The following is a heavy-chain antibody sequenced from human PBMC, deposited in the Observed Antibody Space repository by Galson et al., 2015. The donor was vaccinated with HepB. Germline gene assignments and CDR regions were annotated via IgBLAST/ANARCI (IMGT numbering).Heavy chain of an antibody. Sequence: SVRVSCKASGGTFSSDSITWVRQAPGQGLEWMGGIIPIFGTANYAHKVQGRVTITADESTSTAYMELSSHRSEDTAVYSCARGFYGSGSYRYYFYYWGQGTLVTVSS. CDR1: GGTFSSDS. CDR2: IIPIFGTA. J-gene: IGHJ4*02. D-gene: IGHD3-10*01. CDR3: ARGFYGSGSYRYYFYY. V-gene: IGHV1-69*13.